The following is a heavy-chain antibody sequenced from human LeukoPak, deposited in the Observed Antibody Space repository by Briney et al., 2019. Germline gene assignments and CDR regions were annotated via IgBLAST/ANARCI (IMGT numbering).Heavy chain of an antibody. CDR2: IYYSGST. J-gene: IGHJ4*02. Sequence: SETLSLTCTVSGGSISSYYWSWIRQPPGKGLEWIGYIYYSGSTNYNPSLKSRVTIPVDTSKNQFSLKLSSVTAADTAVYYCARVPTSGWYYFDYWGQGTLVTVSS. D-gene: IGHD6-19*01. CDR3: ARVPTSGWYYFDY. V-gene: IGHV4-59*01. CDR1: GGSISSYY.